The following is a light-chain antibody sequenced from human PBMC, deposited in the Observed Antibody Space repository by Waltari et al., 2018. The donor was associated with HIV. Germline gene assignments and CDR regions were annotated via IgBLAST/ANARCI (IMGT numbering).Light chain of an antibody. CDR3: QQRSNWPPFT. J-gene: IGKJ3*01. Sequence: EIVMMQSPATLSVSPGERATLSCRASQSVSSNLAWYQQKPGQAPRLLIYGASTRATGIPARFSGSGSGTEFTLTISSLQSEDAALYHCQQRSNWPPFTFGPGTRVEI. V-gene: IGKV3D-15*01. CDR1: QSVSSN. CDR2: GAS.